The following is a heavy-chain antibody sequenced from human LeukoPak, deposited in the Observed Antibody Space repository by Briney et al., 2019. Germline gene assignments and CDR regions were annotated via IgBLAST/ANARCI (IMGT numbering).Heavy chain of an antibody. CDR1: GYTFTSYD. V-gene: IGHV1-69*04. Sequence: SVKVSCKASGYTFTSYDINWVRQATGQGLEWMGRIIPILGIANYAQKFQSRVTITADKSTSTAYMELSSLRSEDTAVYCCARGGLYGYIYWGQGTLVTVSS. CDR3: ARGGLYGYIY. D-gene: IGHD5-18*01. CDR2: IIPILGIA. J-gene: IGHJ4*02.